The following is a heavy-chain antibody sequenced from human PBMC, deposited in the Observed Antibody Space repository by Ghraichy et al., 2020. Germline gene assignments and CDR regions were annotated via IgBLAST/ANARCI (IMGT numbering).Heavy chain of an antibody. Sequence: GESLNISCAASGFTFSSYAMSWVRQAPGKGLEWVSAISGSGGSTYYADSVKGRFTISRDNSKNTLYLQMNSLRAEDTAVYYCAKIPIAVAGMFDYWGQGTLVTVSS. CDR1: GFTFSSYA. CDR2: ISGSGGST. J-gene: IGHJ4*02. D-gene: IGHD6-19*01. CDR3: AKIPIAVAGMFDY. V-gene: IGHV3-23*01.